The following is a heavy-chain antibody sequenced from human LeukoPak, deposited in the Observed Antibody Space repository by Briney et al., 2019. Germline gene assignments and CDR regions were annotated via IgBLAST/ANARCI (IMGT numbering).Heavy chain of an antibody. Sequence: GGSLRLSCAASEFTFSSYSMNWVRQAPGKGLEWVGHIKSKTDGGTTDYAAPVKGRFTISRDDSKNTLYLQMNSLKTEDTAVYYCCATSGWYSDYRGQGTLVTVSS. CDR2: IKSKTDGGTT. CDR1: EFTFSSYS. V-gene: IGHV3-15*01. CDR3: CATSGWYSDY. D-gene: IGHD6-19*01. J-gene: IGHJ4*02.